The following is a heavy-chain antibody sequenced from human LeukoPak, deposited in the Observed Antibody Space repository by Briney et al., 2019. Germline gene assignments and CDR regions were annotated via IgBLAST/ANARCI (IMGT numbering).Heavy chain of an antibody. CDR1: GFTFSSYA. Sequence: GGSLRLSCAASGFTFSSYATNWVRQAPGKGLEWVSSISGSGGSTYYADSVKGRLTISRDNAKNTLYLQMNSLRAEDTAVYYCARDQSSGWGGYWGQGTLVTVSS. CDR3: ARDQSSGWGGY. D-gene: IGHD6-19*01. V-gene: IGHV3-23*01. J-gene: IGHJ4*02. CDR2: ISGSGGST.